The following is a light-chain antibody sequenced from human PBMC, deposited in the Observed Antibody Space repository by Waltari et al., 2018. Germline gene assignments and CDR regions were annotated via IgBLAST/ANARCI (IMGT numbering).Light chain of an antibody. CDR1: QSISKY. CDR3: QKYGSLPAT. CDR2: EAS. J-gene: IGKJ1*01. Sequence: EIMLTQSPVTLSLSPGERATLSCRASQSISKYLAWYQHKPGQPPRLLIYEASSRATGIPDRFSGSGSGTDFSLTISRLEPEDFAVYYCQKYGSLPATFGQGTKVEIK. V-gene: IGKV3-20*01.